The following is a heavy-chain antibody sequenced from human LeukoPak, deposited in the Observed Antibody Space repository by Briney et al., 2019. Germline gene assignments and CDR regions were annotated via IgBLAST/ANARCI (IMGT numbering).Heavy chain of an antibody. CDR1: GFTFSSYW. CDR3: ARGRSYPWY. CDR2: IKQDGREK. V-gene: IGHV3-7*01. D-gene: IGHD1-26*01. J-gene: IGHJ4*02. Sequence: PGGSLRLSCAASGFTFSSYWMSWVRPAPGKGREWVAHIKQDGREKYYVDSVKGRFTISTDKAKTSLYLQMYSLRAVYTAVYYCARGRSYPWYSGQGTLVTVSS.